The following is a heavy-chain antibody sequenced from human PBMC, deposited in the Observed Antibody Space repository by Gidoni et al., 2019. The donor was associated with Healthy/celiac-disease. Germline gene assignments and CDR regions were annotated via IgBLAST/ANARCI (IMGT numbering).Heavy chain of an antibody. D-gene: IGHD6-13*01. Sequence: QVQLVESGGGVVQPGRSLRLSCAASGFPFSSYGMHWVRQAQGKGLGWVAVIWYDGSNKYYADSVKGRFTISRDNSKNTLYLQMNSLRAEDTAVYYCARESKKSSAAAGPWGQGTLVTVSS. J-gene: IGHJ5*02. CDR3: ARESKKSSAAAGP. V-gene: IGHV3-33*01. CDR1: GFPFSSYG. CDR2: IWYDGSNK.